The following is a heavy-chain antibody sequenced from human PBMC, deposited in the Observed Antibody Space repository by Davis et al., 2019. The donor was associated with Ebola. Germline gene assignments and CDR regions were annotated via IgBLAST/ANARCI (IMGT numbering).Heavy chain of an antibody. CDR2: INPSGGST. CDR1: GGTFSSYA. J-gene: IGHJ6*02. Sequence: ASVKVSCKASGGTFSSYAISWVRQAPGQGLEWMGIINPSGGSTSYAQKFQGRVTMTRDTSTSTVYMELSSLRSEDTAVYYCAREEVVVVAATNYYYYGMDVWGQGTTVTVSS. D-gene: IGHD2-15*01. V-gene: IGHV1-46*01. CDR3: AREEVVVVAATNYYYYGMDV.